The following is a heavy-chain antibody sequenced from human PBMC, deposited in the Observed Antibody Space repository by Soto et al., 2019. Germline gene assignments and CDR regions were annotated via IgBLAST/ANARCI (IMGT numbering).Heavy chain of an antibody. CDR2: IYYSGST. V-gene: IGHV4-59*08. CDR1: GGSISSYY. D-gene: IGHD2-21*02. Sequence: SETLSLTCTVSGGSISSYYWSWIRQPPGKGLEWIGYIYYSGSTNYNPSLKSRVTIPVDTSKNQFSLKLSSVTAADTAVYYCARLRPGSGDSRYWGQGTLVTDSS. CDR3: ARLRPGSGDSRY. J-gene: IGHJ4*02.